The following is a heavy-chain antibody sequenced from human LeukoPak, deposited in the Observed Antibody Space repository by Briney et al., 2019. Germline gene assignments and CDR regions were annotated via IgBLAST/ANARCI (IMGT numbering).Heavy chain of an antibody. J-gene: IGHJ2*01. CDR2: ISTSGGST. D-gene: IGHD3-10*01. V-gene: IGHV3-23*01. CDR1: GFTFSSYA. Sequence: PGGSLRLSCAASGFTFSSYAMSWVRQDPGKGLEWVAAISTSGGSTYYADPVKGRFTISRDTSENQLYLQINSLRAEDTAMYYCARSVRGLTWYFDLWGRGTLVTVSS. CDR3: ARSVRGLTWYFDL.